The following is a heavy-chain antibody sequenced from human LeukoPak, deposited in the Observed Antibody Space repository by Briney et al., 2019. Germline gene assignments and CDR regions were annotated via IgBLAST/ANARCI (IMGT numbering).Heavy chain of an antibody. CDR1: GGSFSGYY. V-gene: IGHV4-34*01. D-gene: IGHD3-10*01. CDR2: INESGTT. CDR3: ARALMTLVRGVPRTTWFDP. Sequence: SETLSLTRTVSGGSFSGYYWTWVRQAPGKGLEWIGEINESGTTNYNASLNNRVTISVDPSKSEFSLKMTSLTAADTAVFYCARALMTLVRGVPRTTWFDPWGQGTLVTVSS. J-gene: IGHJ5*02.